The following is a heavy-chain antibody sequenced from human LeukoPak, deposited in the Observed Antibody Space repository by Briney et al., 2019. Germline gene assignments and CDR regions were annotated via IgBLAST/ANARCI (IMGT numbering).Heavy chain of an antibody. Sequence: GRSLRLSCAASGFIFSRYAIHWVRQAPGKGLEWVSAISGSGGSTYYADSVKGRFTISRDNSKNTLYLQMNSLRAEDTAVYYCAKTAAYYYGSGSYYSGLDYWGQGTLVTVSS. CDR2: ISGSGGST. D-gene: IGHD3-10*01. J-gene: IGHJ4*02. CDR1: GFIFSRYA. CDR3: AKTAAYYYGSGSYYSGLDY. V-gene: IGHV3-23*01.